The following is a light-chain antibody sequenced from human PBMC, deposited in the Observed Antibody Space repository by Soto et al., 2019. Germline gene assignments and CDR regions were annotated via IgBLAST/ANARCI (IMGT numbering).Light chain of an antibody. CDR2: DAS. CDR3: QKRSNWPIN. J-gene: IGKJ5*01. V-gene: IGKV3-11*01. Sequence: EIVLTQSPATLSLSPGERATLSCRASQSVSSYLAWYQQKPGQAPRLLIYDASNRATGIPARFSGRGSGTAFTLTISSLEPEDFAVYYCQKRSNWPINFGQGTRLEIK. CDR1: QSVSSY.